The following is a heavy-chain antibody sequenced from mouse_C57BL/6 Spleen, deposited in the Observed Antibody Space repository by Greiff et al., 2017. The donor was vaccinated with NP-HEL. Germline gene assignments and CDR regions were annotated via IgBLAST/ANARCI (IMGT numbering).Heavy chain of an antibody. V-gene: IGHV6-3*01. CDR1: GFTFSNYW. CDR2: IRLKSDNYAT. J-gene: IGHJ3*01. Sequence: EVQLVESGGGLVQPGGSMKLSCVASGFTFSNYWMNWVRQSPEKGLEWVAQIRLKSDNYATHYAESVKGRFTISRDDSKSSVYLQMNNLRAEDTGIYYCTGYDYDGEAYWGQGTLVTVSA. D-gene: IGHD2-4*01. CDR3: TGYDYDGEAY.